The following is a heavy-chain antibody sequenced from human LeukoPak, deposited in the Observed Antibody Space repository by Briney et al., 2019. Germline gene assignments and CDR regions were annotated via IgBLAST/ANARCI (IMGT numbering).Heavy chain of an antibody. D-gene: IGHD1-26*01. CDR1: GFTFSNHG. J-gene: IGHJ4*02. Sequence: GGSLRLSCAASGFTFSNHGMLWVRQAPGKGLEWVAFIRYDGSNQYYADSVKGRLTISRDNSKNTLYLQMNSLRDEDTAVYYCAKEVGVTTRGSFAYWGQGTLVTVSS. CDR2: IRYDGSNQ. V-gene: IGHV3-30*02. CDR3: AKEVGVTTRGSFAY.